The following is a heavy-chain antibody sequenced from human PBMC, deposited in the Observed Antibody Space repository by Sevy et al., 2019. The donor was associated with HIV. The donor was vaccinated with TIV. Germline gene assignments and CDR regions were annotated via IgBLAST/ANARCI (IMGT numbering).Heavy chain of an antibody. CDR2: IGYDGSNK. Sequence: GGSLRLSCAASGFTPSTYGMHWVRQAPGKGLEWVAVIGYDGSNKYYADSVKGRFTISRDNSKNTLFLQMDSLRAEDTAVYYCARDPRMYGDYLLAYFDSWGQGTPVTVSS. CDR1: GFTPSTYG. D-gene: IGHD2-8*01. V-gene: IGHV3-33*01. CDR3: ARDPRMYGDYLLAYFDS. J-gene: IGHJ4*02.